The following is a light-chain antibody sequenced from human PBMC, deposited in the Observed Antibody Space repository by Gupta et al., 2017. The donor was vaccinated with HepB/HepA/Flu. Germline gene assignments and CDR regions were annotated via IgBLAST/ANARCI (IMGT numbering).Light chain of an antibody. CDR2: DVS. V-gene: IGLV2-14*04. CDR3: SSYTSSSTLV. Sequence: GTSSDVGGYNYVSWYQQHPGKAPKLMIYDVSNRPSGVSNRFSGSKSGNTASLTISGLQAEDEADYYCSSYTSSSTLVFGGGTKLTVL. CDR1: SSDVGGYNY. J-gene: IGLJ2*01.